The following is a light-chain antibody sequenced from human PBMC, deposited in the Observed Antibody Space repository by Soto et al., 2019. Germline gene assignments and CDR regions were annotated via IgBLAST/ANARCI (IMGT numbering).Light chain of an antibody. V-gene: IGLV2-14*01. CDR1: SRVVGGYDY. CDR3: SSYTGSSTFV. J-gene: IGLJ1*01. Sequence: HSELTQAASGSGSPLQSSSISCTRTSRVVGGYDYVSWYQQLPGKAPKLLIYDVNNRPSGVSHRFSGSKSGNTASLTISGLQAEDEADYYCSSYTGSSTFVFGTGTKVTVL. CDR2: DVN.